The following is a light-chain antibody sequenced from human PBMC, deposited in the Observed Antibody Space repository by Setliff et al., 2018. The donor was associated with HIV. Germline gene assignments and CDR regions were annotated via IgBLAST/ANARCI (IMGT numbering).Light chain of an antibody. CDR2: DVS. CDR3: SSYTTSSTLYV. Sequence: QSALTQPASVSGSPGQSITISCTGTSSDVGTYNYVSWYQQHPGKAPKLMIYDVSKRPSGVSDRFSGSKSGNTASLTISGLQAEDEADYYCSSYTTSSTLYVFGPVTKSPS. J-gene: IGLJ1*01. CDR1: SSDVGTYNY. V-gene: IGLV2-14*03.